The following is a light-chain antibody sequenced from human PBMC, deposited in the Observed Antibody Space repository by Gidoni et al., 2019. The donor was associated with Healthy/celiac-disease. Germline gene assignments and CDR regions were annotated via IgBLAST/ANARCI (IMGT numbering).Light chain of an antibody. J-gene: IGKJ4*01. CDR2: DAS. CDR3: HQRSNWPLT. Sequence: EIVLTQSPATLSLSPGERDTLSCRASQSVSSYLAWYQQKPGQAPRLLIYDASNRATGIPARFSGRGSGTDFTLTISSLEPEDFAVYYCHQRSNWPLTFGGGTKVEIK. V-gene: IGKV3-11*01. CDR1: QSVSSY.